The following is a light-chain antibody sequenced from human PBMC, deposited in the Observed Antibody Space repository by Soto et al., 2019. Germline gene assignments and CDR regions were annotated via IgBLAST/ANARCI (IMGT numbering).Light chain of an antibody. J-gene: IGKJ1*01. CDR3: QHYKDYSWT. CDR2: NTS. Sequence: DIHLTQSRSTLSASVGDRVTITCRASQSISLWVAWYQQKPGKAPNLLLYNTSSLEPGVPSRFSGSGSGTEFTLTISSLQPDDFATYYCQHYKDYSWTFGQGTKVEVK. V-gene: IGKV1-5*03. CDR1: QSISLW.